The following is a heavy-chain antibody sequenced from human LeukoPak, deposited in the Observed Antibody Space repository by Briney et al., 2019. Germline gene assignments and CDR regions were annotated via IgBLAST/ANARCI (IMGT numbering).Heavy chain of an antibody. D-gene: IGHD3-22*01. J-gene: IGHJ3*01. CDR3: ARLLDNDISGDPDTFDV. Sequence: SETLSLTCTVSGGSLSGHYWSWIRQPPGERLEWIGYVSYTGRTKYNPSLQSRVTISIDTSKIQFSLKLPSVTSADTAVYSCARLLDNDISGDPDTFDVWGQGTTVIVSS. CDR1: GGSLSGHY. CDR2: VSYTGRT. V-gene: IGHV4-59*11.